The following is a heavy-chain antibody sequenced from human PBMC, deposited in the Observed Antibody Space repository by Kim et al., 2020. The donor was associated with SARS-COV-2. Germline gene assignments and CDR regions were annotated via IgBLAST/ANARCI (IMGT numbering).Heavy chain of an antibody. CDR3: ARFGRMAYYYDSSEFDP. D-gene: IGHD3-22*01. CDR2: IYYSGST. CDR1: GGSISSSSYY. V-gene: IGHV4-39*01. J-gene: IGHJ5*02. Sequence: SETLSLTCTVSGGSISSSSYYWGWIRQPPGKGLEWIGSIYYSGSTYYNPSLKSRVTISVDTSKNQFSLKLSSVTAADTAVYYCARFGRMAYYYDSSEFDPWGQGTLVTVSS.